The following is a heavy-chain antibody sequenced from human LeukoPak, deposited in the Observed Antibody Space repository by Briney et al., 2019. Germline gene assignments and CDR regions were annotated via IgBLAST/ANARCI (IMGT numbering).Heavy chain of an antibody. Sequence: GESLKISCKGSGYSFSNYWYGWVRQMPGKGLEWMGIIYPGDSNTRYSPSFQGQVTISADTSISTAYLQWTTLNASDTAVDYCARQPLGRGCGGDCEFDYWGQGTRVSVSS. D-gene: IGHD2-21*02. CDR1: GYSFSNYW. J-gene: IGHJ4*02. V-gene: IGHV5-51*01. CDR2: IYPGDSNT. CDR3: ARQPLGRGCGGDCEFDY.